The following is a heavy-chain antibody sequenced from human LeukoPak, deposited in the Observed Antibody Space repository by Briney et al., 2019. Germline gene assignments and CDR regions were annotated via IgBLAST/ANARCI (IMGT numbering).Heavy chain of an antibody. V-gene: IGHV4-59*01. CDR2: IYYSGIT. J-gene: IGHJ4*02. CDR3: ATGVTYTDY. D-gene: IGHD2-21*02. CDR1: GDSISGSY. Sequence: SETLSLTCTVSGDSISGSYWTWIRQPAGKGLEWIGYIYYSGITNHNPSRKSRVTISVDTSKNQFSLKLSSVTAADTAVYYCATGVTYTDYWGQGTLVTVSS.